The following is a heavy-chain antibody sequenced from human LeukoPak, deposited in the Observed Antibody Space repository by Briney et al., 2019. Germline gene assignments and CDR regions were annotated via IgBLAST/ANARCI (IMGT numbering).Heavy chain of an antibody. D-gene: IGHD3-22*01. CDR3: ARRPSGHYDSSGYYRSAPGI. V-gene: IGHV4-59*08. CDR2: IYYSGST. CDR1: GGSISSYY. J-gene: IGHJ3*02. Sequence: SETLSLTCTVSGGSISSYYWSWIRQPPGKGLEWIGYIYYSGSTNYNPSLKSRVTISVDTSKNQFSLKLSSVTAADTAVYYCARRPSGHYDSSGYYRSAPGIWGQGTMVTVPS.